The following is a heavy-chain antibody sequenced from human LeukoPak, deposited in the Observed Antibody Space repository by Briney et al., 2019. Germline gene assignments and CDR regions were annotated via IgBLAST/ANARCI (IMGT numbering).Heavy chain of an antibody. CDR1: GFTFSSYS. V-gene: IGHV3-21*01. CDR3: ARGRSCGGDCYPDKWFDP. J-gene: IGHJ5*02. Sequence: PGGSLRLSCAASGFTFSSYSMNWVRQAPGKGLEWVSSISSSSSYIYYADSLKGRFTISRDNAKNSLYLQMNSLRAEDTAMYYCARGRSCGGDCYPDKWFDPWGQGTLVTVSS. D-gene: IGHD2-21*01. CDR2: ISSSSSYI.